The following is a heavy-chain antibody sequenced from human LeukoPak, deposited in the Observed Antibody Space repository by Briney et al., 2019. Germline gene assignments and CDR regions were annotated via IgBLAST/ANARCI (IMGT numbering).Heavy chain of an antibody. V-gene: IGHV1-24*01. CDR2: FDPEDGET. CDR3: ARGETTVTTEWFDP. J-gene: IGHJ5*02. CDR1: GYTLTELS. D-gene: IGHD4-17*01. Sequence: ASVKVSCKVSGYTLTELSMHWVRQAPGKGREWMGGFDPEDGETIYAQKFQGRVTMTEDTSTDTAYMELSSLRSEDTAVYYCARGETTVTTEWFDPWGQGTLVTVSS.